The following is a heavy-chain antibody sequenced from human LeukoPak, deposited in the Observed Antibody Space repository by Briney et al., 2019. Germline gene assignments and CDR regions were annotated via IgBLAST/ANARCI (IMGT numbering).Heavy chain of an antibody. CDR1: GDSISSGSYY. CDR3: ARGVVSYGDYVGYLDY. V-gene: IGHV4-61*02. D-gene: IGHD4-17*01. Sequence: PSETLSLTCTVSGDSISSGSYYWSWIRQPAEKGLEWIGRFFSSESTNYNPSLKSRVTISVDTSKNQFSLKLNSVTAADTAVYYCARGVVSYGDYVGYLDYWGQGTLVTVSS. CDR2: FFSSEST. J-gene: IGHJ4*02.